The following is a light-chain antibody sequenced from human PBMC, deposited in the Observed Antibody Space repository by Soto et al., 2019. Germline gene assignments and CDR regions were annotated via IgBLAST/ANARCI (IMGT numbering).Light chain of an antibody. V-gene: IGLV2-8*01. CDR1: SSDVGGYNY. Sequence: QSALTQPPSASGSPGQSVTISCTGSSSDVGGYNYVSWYQQHPGKAPKLMIYDVSKRPSGVPDRFSGSKSGNTASLTVSGLQDEDEADYYCSSYAGSNIVVFGGGTKVTVL. J-gene: IGLJ2*01. CDR3: SSYAGSNIVV. CDR2: DVS.